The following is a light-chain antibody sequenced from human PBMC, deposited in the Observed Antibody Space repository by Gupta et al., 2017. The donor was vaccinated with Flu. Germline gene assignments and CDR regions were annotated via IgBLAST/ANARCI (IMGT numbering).Light chain of an antibody. CDR3: QQRTYWPQSIT. Sequence: EIVLTPSPPTLSLSPGERATLTCRARQSVSRYLDWYKQKPGQAPRLLIYDASNRATGIKARFSGSGDGTDFTLTISSRELEDVAVYYCQQRTYWPQSITFGPGTPVEIK. CDR1: QSVSRY. CDR2: DAS. V-gene: IGKV3-11*01. J-gene: IGKJ5*01.